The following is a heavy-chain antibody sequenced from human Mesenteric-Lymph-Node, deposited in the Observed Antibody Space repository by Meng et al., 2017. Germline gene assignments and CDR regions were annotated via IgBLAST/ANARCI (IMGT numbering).Heavy chain of an antibody. CDR3: AKGITLVRGVTYYFDY. CDR1: GFSFSDYA. V-gene: IGHV3-23*01. Sequence: GGSLRLSCAASGFSFSDYAMTWVRQVPGKGLEWVSGISASGTTTYHANSVRGRFFISRDNSRNTQYLQMDSLRAEDTAVYYCAKGITLVRGVTYYFDYWGQGTLVTVSS. J-gene: IGHJ4*02. CDR2: ISASGTTT. D-gene: IGHD3-10*01.